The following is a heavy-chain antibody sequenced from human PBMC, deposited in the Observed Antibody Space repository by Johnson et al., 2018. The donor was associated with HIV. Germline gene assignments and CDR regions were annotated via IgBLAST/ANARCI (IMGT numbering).Heavy chain of an antibody. CDR2: INWNGGNT. V-gene: IGHV3-20*04. J-gene: IGHJ3*02. D-gene: IGHD4-23*01. CDR3: ARDRVGSGGKGSLASRVLSSQAVHLQIQRVLGIVSLRAEDTAVYYCAREDQDAFDI. CDR1: GFTFDDYG. Sequence: EVQLVESGGGVVRPGGSLRVSCAASGFTFDDYGMSWVRQAPGKGLEWVSGINWNGGNTGYADSVKGRFIISRDNAKNSLYLQMNSLRAEDTALYFCARDRVGSGGKGSLASRVLSSQAVHLQIQRVLGIVSLRAEDTAVYYCAREDQDAFDIWGQGTMVTVSS.